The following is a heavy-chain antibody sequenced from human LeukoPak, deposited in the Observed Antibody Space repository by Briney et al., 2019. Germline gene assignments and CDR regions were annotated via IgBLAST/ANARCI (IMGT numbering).Heavy chain of an antibody. J-gene: IGHJ4*02. Sequence: PGGSLRLSCAASGFTFSSYSMNWVRQAPGKGLEWVSYISSSSTIYYADSVKGRFTISRDNAKNSLYLQMNSLRAEDTAVYYCARDHKALVRGVLYYFDYWGQGTLVTVSS. D-gene: IGHD3-10*01. CDR3: ARDHKALVRGVLYYFDY. V-gene: IGHV3-48*04. CDR2: ISSSSTI. CDR1: GFTFSSYS.